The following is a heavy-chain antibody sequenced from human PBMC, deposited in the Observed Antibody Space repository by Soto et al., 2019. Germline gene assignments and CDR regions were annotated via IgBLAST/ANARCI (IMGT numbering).Heavy chain of an antibody. Sequence: QVQLQESGPGLVKPSQTLSLTCTVSGGSISSGGYYWSWIRQHPGKGLEWIGYIYYSGSTYYNPSLKSRVNISVDTSKNQFSLKLSSVTAADTAVYYCARDTLLPKAFSSYSYFNRHFDIWGQGTMVTVSS. J-gene: IGHJ3*02. V-gene: IGHV4-31*03. CDR2: IYYSGST. CDR1: GGSISSGGYY. D-gene: IGHD2-15*01. CDR3: ARDTLLPKAFSSYSYFNRHFDI.